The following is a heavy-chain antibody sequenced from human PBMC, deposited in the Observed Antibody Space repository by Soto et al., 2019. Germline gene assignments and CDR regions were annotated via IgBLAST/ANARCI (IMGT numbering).Heavy chain of an antibody. D-gene: IGHD2-2*02. J-gene: IGHJ4*02. CDR2: ISHSGST. CDR1: GGSITSAAYY. V-gene: IGHV4-31*03. Sequence: QVQLQESGPGLVTPSQTLSLTCTVSGGSITSAAYYWIWIRQHPGKGLEWIGYISHSGSTYYNPSLKSRVIISVDTSKNQCSLSLPSVTAAGTAVYYCAREYTYGSNFFGCWGQGARVTVSS. CDR3: AREYTYGSNFFGC.